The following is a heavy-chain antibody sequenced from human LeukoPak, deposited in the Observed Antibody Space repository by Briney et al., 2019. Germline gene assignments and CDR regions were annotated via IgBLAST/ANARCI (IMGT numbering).Heavy chain of an antibody. V-gene: IGHV4-61*08. CDR3: ATQGSQYDILTGYFTPL. D-gene: IGHD3-9*01. J-gene: IGHJ4*02. CDR1: GGSISSGDYY. CDR2: IYYSGST. Sequence: SETLSLTCTVSGGSISSGDYYWSWIRQPPGKGLEWIGYIYYSGSTNYNPSLKSRVTISVDTSKNQFSLKLSSVTAADTAVYYCATQGSQYDILTGYFTPLRGQGTLVTVSS.